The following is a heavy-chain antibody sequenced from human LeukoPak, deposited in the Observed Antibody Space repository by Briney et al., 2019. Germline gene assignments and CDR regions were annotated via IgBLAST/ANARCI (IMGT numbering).Heavy chain of an antibody. V-gene: IGHV3-30*04. Sequence: GGSLRLSCAASGFTFSSYAMHWVRQAPGKGLEWVAVISYDGSNKYYADSVKGRFTISRDNSKSMLYLQMDSLKAKDTAMYYCTRFSRCERKMNFRGTGRNFDYWGQGTLVTVSS. CDR2: ISYDGSNK. CDR3: TRFSRCERKMNFRGTGRNFDY. CDR1: GFTFSSYA. D-gene: IGHD1-26*01. J-gene: IGHJ4*02.